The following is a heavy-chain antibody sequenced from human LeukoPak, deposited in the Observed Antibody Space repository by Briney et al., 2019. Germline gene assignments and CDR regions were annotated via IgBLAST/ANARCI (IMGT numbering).Heavy chain of an antibody. J-gene: IGHJ4*02. CDR1: GGSISINTYY. V-gene: IGHV4-39*01. CDR3: ARSRYYDGSGYFFDY. D-gene: IGHD3-22*01. CDR2: TFYKRST. Sequence: SETLSLTCTVSGGSISINTYYWGWIRQSPGKGLDWIGSTFYKRSTYYSPSLKSRVTISVDTSKNHFSLQLSSVTAADTAVYYCARSRYYDGSGYFFDYWGQGILVTVSS.